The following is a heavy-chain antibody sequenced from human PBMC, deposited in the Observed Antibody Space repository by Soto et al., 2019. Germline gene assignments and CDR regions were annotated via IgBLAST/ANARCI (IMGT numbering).Heavy chain of an antibody. CDR2: IYYSGSS. D-gene: IGHD2-2*01. Sequence: SETLSLTCTVSGGSISSYYWSWIRQPPGKGLEWIGYIYYSGSSNYNPSLRSRVTISVDTSKNQFSLKLSSVTAADTAIYYCARNQVPVRHSLWGDYYYYMDVWGKGTTVTVSS. CDR1: GGSISSYY. V-gene: IGHV4-59*01. CDR3: ARNQVPVRHSLWGDYYYYMDV. J-gene: IGHJ6*03.